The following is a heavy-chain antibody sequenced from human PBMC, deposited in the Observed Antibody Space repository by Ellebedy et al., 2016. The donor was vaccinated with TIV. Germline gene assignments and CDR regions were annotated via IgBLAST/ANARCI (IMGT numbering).Heavy chain of an antibody. V-gene: IGHV4-39*01. CDR2: ISYTRST. CDR1: AGSISSSPYH. J-gene: IGHJ6*02. CDR3: ARGRRDGYTYYYNGVDV. D-gene: IGHD5-24*01. Sequence: MPSETLSLTCTLSAGSISSSPYHWGWIRQPPGKGLEWIGRISYTRSTYYNPSLQSRVTISADTSQNQFSLKLSSVTAADTAVYYCARGRRDGYTYYYNGVDVWGQGTTVTVSS.